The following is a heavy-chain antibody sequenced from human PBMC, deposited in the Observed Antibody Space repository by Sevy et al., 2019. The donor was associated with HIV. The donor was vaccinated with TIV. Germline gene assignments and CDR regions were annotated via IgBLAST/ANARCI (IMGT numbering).Heavy chain of an antibody. D-gene: IGHD2-15*01. CDR1: GYTFTGYY. CDR3: ARGYCSGGSCYSRDWFDP. V-gene: IGHV1-2*06. J-gene: IGHJ5*02. CDR2: INPNSGGT. Sequence: ASVKVSCKASGYTFTGYYMHWVRQAPGQGLECMGRINPNSGGTNYAQKFQGRVTMTRDTSISTAYMELSRLRSDDTAVYYCARGYCSGGSCYSRDWFDPWGQGTLVTVSS.